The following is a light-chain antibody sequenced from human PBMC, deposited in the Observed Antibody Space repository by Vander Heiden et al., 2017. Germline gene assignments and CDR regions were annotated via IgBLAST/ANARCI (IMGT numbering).Light chain of an antibody. V-gene: IGKV1-39*01. Sequence: DIYMTQSPSSLSACVGDRVTITCRASQSISSYLNWYQQKPGKAPKLLIYAASSLQSGVPSRFSGSGSGTDFTLTISSLQPEDFATYYCQQSDSTLRTFGHGTKVDIK. CDR1: QSISSY. CDR3: QQSDSTLRT. CDR2: AAS. J-gene: IGKJ3*01.